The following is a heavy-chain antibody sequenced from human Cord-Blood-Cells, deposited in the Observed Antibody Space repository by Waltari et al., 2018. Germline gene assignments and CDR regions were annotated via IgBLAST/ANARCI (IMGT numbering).Heavy chain of an antibody. Sequence: QVQLQQWGAGLLKPSETLSLTYAVYGGSFSGYYWSWIRQPPGKGLEWIGEINHSGSTNYNPSLKSRVTISVDTSENQFSLKLSSVTAADTAVYYCARHAHCSSTSCYYYMDVWGKGTTVTVSS. CDR2: INHSGST. CDR3: ARHAHCSSTSCYYYMDV. V-gene: IGHV4-34*01. D-gene: IGHD2-2*01. CDR1: GGSFSGYY. J-gene: IGHJ6*03.